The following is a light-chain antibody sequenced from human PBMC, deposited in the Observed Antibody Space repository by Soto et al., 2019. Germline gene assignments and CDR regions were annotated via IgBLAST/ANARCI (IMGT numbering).Light chain of an antibody. CDR2: GAS. V-gene: IGKV3-11*01. J-gene: IGKJ1*01. CDR1: QSVSNNY. CDR3: QQRYNWPLT. Sequence: EIVLTQSPGTLSLSPGERATLSCRASQSVSNNYLAWYQQKPGQAPRLLINGASTRATGVPARFSGWGSATAFTLTISSLEPEDFAVYYCQQRYNWPLTFGQGTKVDIK.